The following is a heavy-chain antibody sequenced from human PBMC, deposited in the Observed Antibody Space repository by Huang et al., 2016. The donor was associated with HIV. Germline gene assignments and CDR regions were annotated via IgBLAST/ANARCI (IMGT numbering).Heavy chain of an antibody. V-gene: IGHV4-34*01. CDR2: ITHSGST. CDR3: ARAPHYGSGSYYY. Sequence: QVQLHQWGAGLLKPSETLSLTCAVYGGSFSGYYWGWIRQPPGKGLEWIGEITHSGSTTYNPSLKSRVTISEETSKNQFSLKLSSVTAADTAVYYCARAPHYGSGSYYYWGQGTLVTVSS. J-gene: IGHJ4*02. CDR1: GGSFSGYY. D-gene: IGHD3-10*01.